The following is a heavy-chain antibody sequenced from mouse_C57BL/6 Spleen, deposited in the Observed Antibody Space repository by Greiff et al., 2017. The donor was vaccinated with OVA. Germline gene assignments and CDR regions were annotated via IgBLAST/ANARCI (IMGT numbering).Heavy chain of an antibody. CDR1: GYTFTDYY. CDR3: AREGFNWDY. CDR2: INPNNGGT. J-gene: IGHJ2*01. D-gene: IGHD4-1*01. V-gene: IGHV1-26*01. Sequence: VQLQQSGPELVKPGASVKISCKASGYTFTDYYMNWVKQSHGKSLEWIGDINPNNGGTSYNQKFKGKATLTVDKSSSTAYMELRSLTSEDSAVYYCAREGFNWDYWGQGTTLTVSS.